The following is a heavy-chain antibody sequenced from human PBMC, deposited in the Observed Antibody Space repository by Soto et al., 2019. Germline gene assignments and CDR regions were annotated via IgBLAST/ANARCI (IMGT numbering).Heavy chain of an antibody. D-gene: IGHD3-22*01. CDR3: AKDGETYYYDSSGYSYYYGMDV. J-gene: IGHJ6*02. CDR2: ISGSGGST. Sequence: GGSLRLSCAASGFTLSSYAMSWVRQAPGKGLEWVSAISGSGGSTYYADSVKGRFTISRDNSKNTLYLQMNSLRAEDTAVYYCAKDGETYYYDSSGYSYYYGMDVWGQGTTVTVSS. CDR1: GFTLSSYA. V-gene: IGHV3-23*01.